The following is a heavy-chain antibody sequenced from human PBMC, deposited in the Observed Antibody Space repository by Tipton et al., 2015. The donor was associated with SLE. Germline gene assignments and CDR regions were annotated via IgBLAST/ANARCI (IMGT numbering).Heavy chain of an antibody. CDR2: INGDGSST. V-gene: IGHV3-74*01. D-gene: IGHD6-13*01. CDR3: ARDSSSWDNFYYVMDV. J-gene: IGHJ6*02. CDR1: GFTFSSYW. Sequence: SLRLSCAASGFTFSSYWMHWVRQAPGKGLVCVSRINGDGSSTSYADSVKGRFTISRDNAKNTLYLQMNSLRAEDTAAYYCARDSSSWDNFYYVMDVWGQGTTVTVSS.